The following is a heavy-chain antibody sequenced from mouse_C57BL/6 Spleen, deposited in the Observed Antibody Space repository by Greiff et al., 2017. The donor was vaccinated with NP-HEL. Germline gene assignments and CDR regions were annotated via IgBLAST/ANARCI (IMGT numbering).Heavy chain of an antibody. Sequence: QVQLQQPGAELVKPGASVKLSCKASGYTFTSYWMHWVKQRPGQGLEWIGMIHHNSGSTNYNEKFKSNATLTVDKSSSTAYMQLSSLTSEDSAVYYCARRNGGGMDYGYDGFAYWGQGTLVTVSA. D-gene: IGHD2-2*01. J-gene: IGHJ3*01. CDR1: GYTFTSYW. V-gene: IGHV1-64*01. CDR2: IHHNSGST. CDR3: ARRNGGGMDYGYDGFAY.